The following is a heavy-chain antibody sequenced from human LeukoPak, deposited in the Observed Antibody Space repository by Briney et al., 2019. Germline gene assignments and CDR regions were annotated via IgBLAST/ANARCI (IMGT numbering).Heavy chain of an antibody. CDR2: ITTSGRTI. D-gene: IGHD4-17*01. CDR3: ARGEDYGTNSFDC. J-gene: IGHJ4*02. V-gene: IGHV3-48*03. Sequence: EPGGSLRLSCAASGFTFSSYEMNWVRQAPGKGLEGVSYITTSGRTIYYADSVKGRFTISRDNAKNSLYLQMNSLRAEDTAVYYCARGEDYGTNSFDCWGQGTLVTVSS. CDR1: GFTFSSYE.